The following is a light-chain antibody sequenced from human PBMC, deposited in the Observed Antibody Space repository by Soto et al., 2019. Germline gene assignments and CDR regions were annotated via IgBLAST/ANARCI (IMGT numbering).Light chain of an antibody. CDR3: QQYNNWPLFT. Sequence: EIVMTQSPATLSVSPGERATLSCRASQSVSGSLAWYQQKPGQAPRLLIYGASTRATGIPARFSGSGSGTEFTLTISSLQSEDFAVYYCQQYNNWPLFTFGPGTKVDIK. J-gene: IGKJ3*01. CDR2: GAS. CDR1: QSVSGS. V-gene: IGKV3-15*01.